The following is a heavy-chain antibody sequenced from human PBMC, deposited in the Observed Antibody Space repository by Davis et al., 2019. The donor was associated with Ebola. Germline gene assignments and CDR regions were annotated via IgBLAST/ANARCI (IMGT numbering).Heavy chain of an antibody. CDR3: ARDIGARTGDTTTISQSYYYHGMDV. J-gene: IGHJ6*04. CDR1: GFIFSSYV. V-gene: IGHV3-20*04. D-gene: IGHD5-12*01. CDR2: VSWNGDNM. Sequence: GESLKISCAASGFIFSSYVMSWVRQAPGKGLEWVSGVSWNGDNMQYADSVKGRFTISRDNAKNSLYLQMNSLRPEDTALYYCARDIGARTGDTTTISQSYYYHGMDVWGKGTTVTVSS.